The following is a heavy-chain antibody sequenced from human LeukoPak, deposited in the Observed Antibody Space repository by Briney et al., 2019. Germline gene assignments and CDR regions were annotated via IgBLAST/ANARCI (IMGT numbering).Heavy chain of an antibody. V-gene: IGHV3-21*01. CDR3: ARGGYSGYVTFNI. CDR1: RLTFSNYA. J-gene: IGHJ3*02. D-gene: IGHD5-12*01. Sequence: GGSLRLSCVASRLTFSNYAMNWVRQAPGKGLEWVSSISSTSSNIYYADSVKGRFTISRDNAKNSLYLQMNSLRAEDTAVYYCARGGYSGYVTFNIWGQGTMVTVSS. CDR2: ISSTSSNI.